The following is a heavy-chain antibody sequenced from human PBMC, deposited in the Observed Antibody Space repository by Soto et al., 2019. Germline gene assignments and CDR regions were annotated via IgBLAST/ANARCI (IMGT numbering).Heavy chain of an antibody. D-gene: IGHD4-17*01. CDR2: IFISGST. J-gene: IGHJ4*02. CDR1: VGSVSSYY. Sequence: SETLSLTCTVSVGSVSSYYWTWIRQSAGKGLEWIGRIFISGSTNYNPSFNSRVTMSVDTSKNQFSLKLSSVTAADTATYYCASALVDYGDYYFDRWRQGTLVTVSS. V-gene: IGHV4-4*07. CDR3: ASALVDYGDYYFDR.